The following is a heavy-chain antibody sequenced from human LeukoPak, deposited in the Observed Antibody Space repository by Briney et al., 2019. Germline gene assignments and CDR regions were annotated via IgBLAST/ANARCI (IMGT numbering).Heavy chain of an antibody. CDR3: ARQPPGGYYYRDWYFDL. J-gene: IGHJ2*01. CDR1: GGSVSSSSYY. Sequence: PSETLSLTCTVSGGSVSSSSYYWGWIRQPPGKGLEWIGNIYYSGSTYYNPSLKSRVTISVDTSKNQFSLKLSSVTAADTAVYYCARQPPGGYYYRDWYFDLWGRGTLVTVSS. D-gene: IGHD3-22*01. CDR2: IYYSGST. V-gene: IGHV4-39*01.